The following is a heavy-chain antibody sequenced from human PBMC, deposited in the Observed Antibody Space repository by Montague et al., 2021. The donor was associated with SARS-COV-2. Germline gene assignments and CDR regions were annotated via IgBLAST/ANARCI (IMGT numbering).Heavy chain of an antibody. CDR2: TYYRSKWYN. V-gene: IGHV6-1*01. CDR3: ARKMDSSFDV. D-gene: IGHD2-2*03. Sequence: VSPGASLSSDSLSCHWIRQSPPRGLEWLASTYYRSKWYNDSAPSVSGRATVKPDTSRNQFSLHLDSVTPEDTALYFCARKMDSSFDVWGKGTMVIVSS. J-gene: IGHJ3*01. CDR1: GASLSSDSLS.